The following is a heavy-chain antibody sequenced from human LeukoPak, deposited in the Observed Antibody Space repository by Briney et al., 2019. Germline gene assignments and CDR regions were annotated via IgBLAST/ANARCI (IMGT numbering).Heavy chain of an antibody. CDR3: ARDFGYCSGGSCYGGFFDY. V-gene: IGHV4-4*07. CDR2: IYTSGST. D-gene: IGHD2-15*01. Sequence: PSETLSLTCTVSGGSISSYYWSWLRQPAGKGLEWIGRIYTSGSTNYNPSLKSRVTMSVDTSKNQFSLKLSSVTAADTAVYYCARDFGYCSGGSCYGGFFDYWGQGTLVTVSS. CDR1: GGSISSYY. J-gene: IGHJ4*02.